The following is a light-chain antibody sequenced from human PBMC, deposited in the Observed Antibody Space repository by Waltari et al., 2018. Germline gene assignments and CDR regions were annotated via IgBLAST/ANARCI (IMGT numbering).Light chain of an antibody. V-gene: IGLV2-8*01. J-gene: IGLJ2*01. Sequence: QSALTQPPSASGSPGQSVTISCTGTSSDVGGYNYVSWYQQHPGKAPKLMIYEVSQRPSGVPDRFSGSNSGNTASLTVSGLQAEDEADYYCSSYAGSNNLVFGGGTKLTAL. CDR1: SSDVGGYNY. CDR2: EVS. CDR3: SSYAGSNNLV.